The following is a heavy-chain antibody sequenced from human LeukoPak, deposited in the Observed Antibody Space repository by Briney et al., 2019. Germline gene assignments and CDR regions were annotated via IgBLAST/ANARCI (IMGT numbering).Heavy chain of an antibody. V-gene: IGHV1-2*02. CDR1: GYTFTGYY. CDR2: INPRSGGT. CDR3: ARGSPLSFDIVLVICALDF. Sequence: ASVKVSCKASGYTFTGYYLHWVRRAPGQGLEWMGWINPRSGGTNYAPKFRGTVTVTRDTSISTAYMELSGLRSDDTAFYYCARGSPLSFDIVLVICALDFWGQGTLVTVSS. J-gene: IGHJ4*02. D-gene: IGHD2-8*02.